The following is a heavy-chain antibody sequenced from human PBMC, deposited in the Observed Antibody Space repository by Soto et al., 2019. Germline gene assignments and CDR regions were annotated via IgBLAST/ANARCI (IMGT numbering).Heavy chain of an antibody. J-gene: IGHJ6*02. CDR2: ISYDGSNK. Sequence: QVQLVESGGGVVQPGRSLRLSCAASGFTFSSYGMHWVRQAPGKGLEWVAGISYDGSNKYYADSVKGRFTISRDNSKNTLYLQMNSLRAEDTAVYYCAKDRIVVVVAAMFPYYYGMDVWGQGTTVTVSS. CDR3: AKDRIVVVVAAMFPYYYGMDV. CDR1: GFTFSSYG. V-gene: IGHV3-30*18. D-gene: IGHD2-15*01.